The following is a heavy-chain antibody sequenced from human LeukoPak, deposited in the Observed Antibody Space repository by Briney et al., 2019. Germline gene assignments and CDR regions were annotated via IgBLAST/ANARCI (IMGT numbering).Heavy chain of an antibody. Sequence: ASVTVSCKASGYTLTGNYMHWVRQAPGQGLEWMGWINPNSSGTLYAQKFQGRVTMTRDTSITTAYMELRRLRSDDTAVYYCSRQGTGDELDYWGQGTLVTVSS. V-gene: IGHV1-2*02. CDR2: INPNSSGT. CDR3: SRQGTGDELDY. D-gene: IGHD7-27*01. CDR1: GYTLTGNY. J-gene: IGHJ4*02.